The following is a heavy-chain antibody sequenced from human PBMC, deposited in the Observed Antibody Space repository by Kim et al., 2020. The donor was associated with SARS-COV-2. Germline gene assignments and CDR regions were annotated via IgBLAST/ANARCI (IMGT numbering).Heavy chain of an antibody. CDR1: GFTFSSYA. D-gene: IGHD3-9*01. CDR3: AKVWSPYYDILTGYQDGGMDV. V-gene: IGHV3-23*01. CDR2: ISGSGGST. J-gene: IGHJ6*02. Sequence: GGSLRLSCAASGFTFSSYAMSWVRQAPGKGLEWVSAISGSGGSTYYADSVKGRFTISRDNSKNTLYLQMNSLRAEDTAVYYCAKVWSPYYDILTGYQDGGMDVWGQGTTVTVSS.